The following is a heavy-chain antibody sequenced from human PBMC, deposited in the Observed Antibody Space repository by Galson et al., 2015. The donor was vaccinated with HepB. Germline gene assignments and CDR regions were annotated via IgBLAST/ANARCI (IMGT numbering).Heavy chain of an antibody. CDR3: ARGRATYYYDSSGYWGFDY. CDR2: IWYDGSNK. Sequence: SLRLSCAASGFTFSSYGMHWVRQAPGKGLEWVAVIWYDGSNKYYADSVKGRFTISRDNSKNTLYLQMNSLRAEDTAVYYCARGRATYYYDSSGYWGFDYWGQGTLVTVSS. D-gene: IGHD3-22*01. V-gene: IGHV3-33*01. CDR1: GFTFSSYG. J-gene: IGHJ4*02.